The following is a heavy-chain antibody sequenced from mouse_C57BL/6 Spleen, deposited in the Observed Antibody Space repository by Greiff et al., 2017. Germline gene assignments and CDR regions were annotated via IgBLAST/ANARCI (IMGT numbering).Heavy chain of an antibody. CDR2: IDPSDSYT. D-gene: IGHD1-1*01. J-gene: IGHJ4*01. V-gene: IGHV1-59*01. Sequence: QVQLQQPGAELVRPGTSVKLSCKASGYTFTSYWMHWVKQRPGQGLEWIGEIDPSDSYTNYNQKFKGKATLTVDKSSSTAYMQLSSLTAEDSAVYYCARDWIYYGSSYDYDAMDYWGKGTSVTVSS. CDR1: GYTFTSYW. CDR3: ARDWIYYGSSYDYDAMDY.